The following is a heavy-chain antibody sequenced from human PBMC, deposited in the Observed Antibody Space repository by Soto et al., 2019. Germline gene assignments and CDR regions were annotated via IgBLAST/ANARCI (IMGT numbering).Heavy chain of an antibody. D-gene: IGHD5-18*01. V-gene: IGHV3-21*02. CDR2: ISGTGNYI. CDR3: ARRGYSYGSFDY. CDR1: GFTFSDYS. J-gene: IGHJ4*02. Sequence: EVQLVESGGGLVKPGGSLRLSCAASGFTFSDYSMIWVRQAPGKGLEWVSSISGTGNYIYYADSVKGRFTISRDNAKNSLYLQMNSLRAEDTAVYYCARRGYSYGSFDYRGQGTLVTVSS.